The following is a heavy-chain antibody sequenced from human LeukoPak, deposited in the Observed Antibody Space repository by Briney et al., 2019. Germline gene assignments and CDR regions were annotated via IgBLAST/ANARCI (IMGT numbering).Heavy chain of an antibody. CDR2: IYPDDSDT. D-gene: IGHD3-10*01. CDR1: GYRLKAYW. CDR3: ASRTFYGSGCYYGMDV. Sequence: GESLKISCKGSGYRLKAYWIAWSRQMPGKGLEWMGIIYPDDSDTRYSPSFQGQVTISADKSISTAYLQWSSLKASDTAMYYCASRTFYGSGCYYGMDVWGQGTTVTVSS. J-gene: IGHJ6*02. V-gene: IGHV5-51*01.